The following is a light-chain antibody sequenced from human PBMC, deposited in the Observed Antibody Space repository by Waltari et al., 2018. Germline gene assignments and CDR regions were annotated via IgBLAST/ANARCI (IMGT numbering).Light chain of an antibody. J-gene: IGLJ2*01. CDR2: RNN. CDR1: SSNIGSNY. V-gene: IGLV1-47*01. CDR3: AAWDDSLSGPV. Sequence: QSVLTQPPSASGTPGQRVTISCSGSSSNIGSNYVYWYQQLPGTAPTLLIYRNNQRPSGVPDRVSGSKSGSSASLAISGLRSEDEADYYCAAWDDSLSGPVFGGGTKLTVL.